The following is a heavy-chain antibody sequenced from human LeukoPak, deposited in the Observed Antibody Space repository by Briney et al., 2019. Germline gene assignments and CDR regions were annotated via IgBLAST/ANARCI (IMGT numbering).Heavy chain of an antibody. CDR1: GFTFSSYA. D-gene: IGHD1-26*01. Sequence: GGALRLSCAASGFTFSSYAMSWVRQAPGKGLEWVSAIRDSGSSTHYADSVKGRFTTSRDNSKNTLFLQMNSLRAEDTAIYYCAKYGPQDSGSSHFDYWGQGALATVSS. CDR2: IRDSGSST. V-gene: IGHV3-23*01. J-gene: IGHJ4*02. CDR3: AKYGPQDSGSSHFDY.